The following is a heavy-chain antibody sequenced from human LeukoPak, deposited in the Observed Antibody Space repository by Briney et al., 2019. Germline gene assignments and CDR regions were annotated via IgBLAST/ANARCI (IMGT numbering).Heavy chain of an antibody. CDR3: ARHAYKWQWLVVFDY. V-gene: IGHV4-39*01. J-gene: IGHJ4*02. Sequence: SETLSLTCTVSGGSISSSSYYWGWIRQPPGKGLEWIGSIYYSGSTHYNPSLKSRVTISVDTSKNQFSLKLSSVTAADTAVYYCARHAYKWQWLVVFDYWGQGTLVTVSS. CDR1: GGSISSSSYY. CDR2: IYYSGST. D-gene: IGHD6-19*01.